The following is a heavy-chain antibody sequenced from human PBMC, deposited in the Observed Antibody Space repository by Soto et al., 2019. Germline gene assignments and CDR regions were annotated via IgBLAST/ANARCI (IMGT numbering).Heavy chain of an antibody. J-gene: IGHJ5*02. CDR3: ARGVWFGALGYNWFDP. CDR2: IYHSGST. CDR1: SGSISSSNW. V-gene: IGHV4-4*02. Sequence: QVQLQESGPGLVKPSGTLSLTCAVSSGSISSSNWWSWVRQPPGKGLEWIGGIYHSGSTNYNPSLQSRVTISVDKSKNQFSLKLSSVTAADTAVYYCARGVWFGALGYNWFDPWGQGTLVTVSS. D-gene: IGHD3-10*01.